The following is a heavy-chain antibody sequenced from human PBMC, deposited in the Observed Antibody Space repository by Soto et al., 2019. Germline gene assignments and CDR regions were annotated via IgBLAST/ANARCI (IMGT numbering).Heavy chain of an antibody. D-gene: IGHD3-10*01. V-gene: IGHV1-8*01. CDR2: LNPNSGNT. CDR1: GYTFTSYD. Sequence: QVQLVQSGAEVKKPGASVKVSCKASGYTFTSYDINWVRQATGQGLEWMGWLNPNSGNTGYAQKIQGRVTMTSNPTISTANMGLASLGSEGRAVYYCARPGGGGGMDVWGQGTTVTVSS. CDR3: ARPGGGGGMDV. J-gene: IGHJ6*02.